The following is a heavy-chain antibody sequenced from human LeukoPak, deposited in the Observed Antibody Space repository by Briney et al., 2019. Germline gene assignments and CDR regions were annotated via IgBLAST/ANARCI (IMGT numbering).Heavy chain of an antibody. D-gene: IGHD3-22*01. CDR3: ARDHPSSGYTY. CDR2: IYTSGST. CDR1: GGSISSYY. Sequence: SDTLSLTCTVSGGSISSYYWGWIRKPAGKGLEWIGRIYTSGSTNYNPSLKSRVTMSVDTSKNQFFLKLSSVTAADTAVYYCARDHPSSGYTYWGQGTLVTVSS. V-gene: IGHV4-4*07. J-gene: IGHJ4*02.